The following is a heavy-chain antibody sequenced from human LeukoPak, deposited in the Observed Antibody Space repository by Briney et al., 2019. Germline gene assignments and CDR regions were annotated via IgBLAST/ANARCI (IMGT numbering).Heavy chain of an antibody. V-gene: IGHV4-39*01. CDR1: GGSISSSSYY. CDR2: IYYSGNT. CDR3: ARRYYYDSSGRDPFDC. J-gene: IGHJ4*02. Sequence: SETLSLTCTVSGGSISSSSYYWVWIRQPPGEGLEWIGSIYYSGNTYYNPSLKSRVSISLDTSKNQFSLKLSSVTAADTAVYYCARRYYYDSSGRDPFDCWGQGTLVTVSS. D-gene: IGHD3-22*01.